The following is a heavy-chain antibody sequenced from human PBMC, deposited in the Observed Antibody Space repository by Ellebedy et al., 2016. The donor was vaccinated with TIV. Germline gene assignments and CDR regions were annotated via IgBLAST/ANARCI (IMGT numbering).Heavy chain of an antibody. Sequence: GGSLRLXXAASGFTFSSYWMSWVRQAPGKGLEWVANIKQDGSEKYYVDSVKGRFTISRDNAKNSLDLQMNSLRDEDTAVYYCARGINYFDLWGRGTLVTVSS. CDR2: IKQDGSEK. V-gene: IGHV3-7*01. CDR3: ARGINYFDL. CDR1: GFTFSSYW. D-gene: IGHD3-10*01. J-gene: IGHJ2*01.